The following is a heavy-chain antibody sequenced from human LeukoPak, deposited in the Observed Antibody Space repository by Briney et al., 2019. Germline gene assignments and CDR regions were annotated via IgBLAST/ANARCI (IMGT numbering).Heavy chain of an antibody. CDR2: ISCDGSNK. CDR1: GFTFSTYW. J-gene: IGHJ4*02. D-gene: IGHD1-26*01. V-gene: IGHV3-30*18. Sequence: GGSLRLSCSASGFTFSTYWMSWVRQAPGKGLEWVAVISCDGSNKYYADSVKGRFTISRDNSKNTLYLQMNSLRAEDTAVYYCAKDAKWELQYYFDYWGQGTLVTVSS. CDR3: AKDAKWELQYYFDY.